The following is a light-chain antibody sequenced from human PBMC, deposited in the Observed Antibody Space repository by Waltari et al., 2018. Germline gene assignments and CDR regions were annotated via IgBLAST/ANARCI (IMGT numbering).Light chain of an antibody. CDR1: NLGSTS. V-gene: IGLV3-21*02. CDR2: DDS. CDR3: QVWDSGSGHPHVV. Sequence: SYVLTQPPSVSVAPGQTASLTCGGDNLGSTSVHWYQQKAGQAPVLVVHDDSDRPSGIPERLSGSNSGNTATLTISRVEAGDEADFYCQVWDSGSGHPHVVFGGGTRLTVL. J-gene: IGLJ2*01.